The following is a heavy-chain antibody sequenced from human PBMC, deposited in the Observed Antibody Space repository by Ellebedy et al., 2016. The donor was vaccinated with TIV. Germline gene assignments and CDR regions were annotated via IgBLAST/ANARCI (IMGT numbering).Heavy chain of an antibody. V-gene: IGHV4-34*01. CDR2: INHSGST. D-gene: IGHD6-13*01. Sequence: SETLSLTXAVYGGSFSGYYWSWIRQPPGKGLEWIGEINHSGSTNYNPSLKSRVTISVDTSKNQFSLKLSSVTAADTAVYYCARLRIAAAGAMGYWGQGTLVTVSS. CDR1: GGSFSGYY. CDR3: ARLRIAAAGAMGY. J-gene: IGHJ4*02.